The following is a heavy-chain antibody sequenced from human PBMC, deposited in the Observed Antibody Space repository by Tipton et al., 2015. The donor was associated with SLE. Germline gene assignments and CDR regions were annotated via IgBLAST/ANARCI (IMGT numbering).Heavy chain of an antibody. J-gene: IGHJ4*02. CDR1: GYTFTSYD. D-gene: IGHD1-26*01. Sequence: QSGPEVKKPGASVKVSCKASGYTFTSYDINWVRQATGQGLEWMGWMNPNSGNTGYAQKFQGRVTMTRNTSISTAYMELCSLRSEDTAVYYCARVIVGATSFDYWGQGTLVTVSS. CDR2: MNPNSGNT. V-gene: IGHV1-8*01. CDR3: ARVIVGATSFDY.